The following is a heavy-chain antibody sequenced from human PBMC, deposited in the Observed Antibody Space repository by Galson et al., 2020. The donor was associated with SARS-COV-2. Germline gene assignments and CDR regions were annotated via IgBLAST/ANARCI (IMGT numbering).Heavy chain of an antibody. J-gene: IGHJ6*03. CDR1: GFTFSSYV. Sequence: SCAASGFTFSSYVMNWVRQAPGKGLEWISSITGSGTNTHYADSVKGRFTFSRDNSKSTVYLQMNSLRAEDTAIYYCAKGGGASYYYYMDVWGEVTTVTVS. CDR2: ITGSGTNT. V-gene: IGHV3-23*01. CDR3: AKGGGASYYYYMDV. D-gene: IGHD3-16*01.